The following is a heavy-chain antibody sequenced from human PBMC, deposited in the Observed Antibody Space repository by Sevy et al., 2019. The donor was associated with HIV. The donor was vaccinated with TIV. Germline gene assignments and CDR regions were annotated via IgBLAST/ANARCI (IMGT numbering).Heavy chain of an antibody. CDR2: INPNSGGT. J-gene: IGHJ6*02. Sequence: ASVKVSCKASGYTFTGYYMHWVRQAPGQGLEWMGWINPNSGGTNYAQKFQGRVTMTRDTSICTAYMELSRLRSDDTAVYYCAREGGPRSGYYEHYYYYGMDVWGHGTTVTVSS. V-gene: IGHV1-2*02. D-gene: IGHD3-3*01. CDR3: AREGGPRSGYYEHYYYYGMDV. CDR1: GYTFTGYY.